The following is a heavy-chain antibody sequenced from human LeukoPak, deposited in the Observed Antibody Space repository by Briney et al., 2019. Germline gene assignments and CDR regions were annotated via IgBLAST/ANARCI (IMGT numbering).Heavy chain of an antibody. V-gene: IGHV3-23*01. CDR2: ISGSGGST. J-gene: IGHJ6*03. Sequence: GGSLRLSCAASGFTFSRYAMSWVRQAPGKGLEWVSAISGSGGSTYYADSVKGRFTISRDNSKNTLYLQMNSLRDEDTGVYYCAKGLRTGVGPYMGYHYYMDVWGKGATVTDSS. CDR3: AKGLRTGVGPYMGYHYYMDV. D-gene: IGHD3-16*01. CDR1: GFTFSRYA.